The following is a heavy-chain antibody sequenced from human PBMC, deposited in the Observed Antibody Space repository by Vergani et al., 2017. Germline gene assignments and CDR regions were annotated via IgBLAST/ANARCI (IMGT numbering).Heavy chain of an antibody. CDR2: ISTTSI. CDR1: GFSFSSYS. V-gene: IGHV3-48*01. CDR3: ARVGRAGNDAFDI. J-gene: IGHJ3*02. D-gene: IGHD6-19*01. Sequence: EVQLVESGGGLVQPGGSLRLSCAASGFSFSSYSVNWVRPAPGKGLEWVSYISTTSIYYADSVKGRFTISRDNAKKSLYLQMNSLRVEDTAVYYCARVGRAGNDAFDIWGQGTMVTVSS.